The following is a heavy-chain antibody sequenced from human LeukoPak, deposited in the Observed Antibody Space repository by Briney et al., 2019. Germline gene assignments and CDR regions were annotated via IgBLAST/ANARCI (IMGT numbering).Heavy chain of an antibody. CDR2: ITSSSDSI. Sequence: GGSLRLSCATSGFTFSAYSMIWVRQTPGKGLECLSYITSSSDSIHYADSVKGRFTISRDNAKNSLYLQMNSLRAEDTAVYYCARVERGYYYYGMDVWGQGTTVTVSS. CDR1: GFTFSAYS. V-gene: IGHV3-48*04. CDR3: ARVERGYYYYGMDV. J-gene: IGHJ6*02.